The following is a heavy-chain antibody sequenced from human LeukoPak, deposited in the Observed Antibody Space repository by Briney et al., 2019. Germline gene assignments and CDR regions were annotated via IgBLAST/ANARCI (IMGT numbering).Heavy chain of an antibody. CDR3: ATGGREYSSSSPFDY. CDR1: GYTRTDLS. D-gene: IGHD6-6*01. Sequence: ASVTVSFKFSGYTRTDLSMHWVRQAPGQGLERMGGFDPEDGETTYAQPFQGRVTMIADTSTDTAYLVLRSLRSADTAVYYCATGGREYSSSSPFDYWGQGTLVTVSS. CDR2: FDPEDGET. V-gene: IGHV1-24*01. J-gene: IGHJ4*02.